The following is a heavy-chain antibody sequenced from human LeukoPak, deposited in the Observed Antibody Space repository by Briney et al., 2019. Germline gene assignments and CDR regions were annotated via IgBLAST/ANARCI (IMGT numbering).Heavy chain of an antibody. J-gene: IGHJ4*02. CDR3: AKDIVGGGNDY. CDR2: IMEDGSKT. D-gene: IGHD2-15*01. V-gene: IGHV3-7*01. CDR1: GFTVTNFW. Sequence: GESLTLSCAASGFTVTNFWMSWVRQAPGKGLEWVANIMEDGSKTNYVDSVKGRFTISRDNAKTSLYLHMNSLRAEDTAVYYCAKDIVGGGNDYWGRGTLVIVSS.